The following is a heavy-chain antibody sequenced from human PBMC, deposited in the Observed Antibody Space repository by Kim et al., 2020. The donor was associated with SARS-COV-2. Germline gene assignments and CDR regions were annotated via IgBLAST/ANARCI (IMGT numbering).Heavy chain of an antibody. CDR3: GYDFWSGYPPYYYYGMDV. V-gene: IGHV3-23*01. CDR2: ISGSGGST. CDR1: GFTFSSYA. Sequence: LSLTCAASGFTFSSYAMSWVRQAPGKGLEWVSAISGSGGSTYYADSVKGRFTISRDNSKNTLYLQMNSLRAEDTAVYYCGYDFWSGYPPYYYYGMDVWGQGTTVTVSS. J-gene: IGHJ6*02. D-gene: IGHD3-3*01.